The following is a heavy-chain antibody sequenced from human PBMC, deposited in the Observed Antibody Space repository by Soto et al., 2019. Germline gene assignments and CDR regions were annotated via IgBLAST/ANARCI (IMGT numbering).Heavy chain of an antibody. CDR2: IIPIFGTA. CDR3: ARDEPITTVTTDYYGMHV. D-gene: IGHD4-17*01. V-gene: IGHV1-69*01. J-gene: IGHJ6*02. Sequence: QVQLVQSGAEVKKPGCSVKVSCKASGGTFSSHAISWVRQAPGQGLEWMGGIIPIFGTANYAQKFQGRVTITADESTSTAYMELSSLRSEDTAVYYCARDEPITTVTTDYYGMHVWGQGTTVTVSS. CDR1: GGTFSSHA.